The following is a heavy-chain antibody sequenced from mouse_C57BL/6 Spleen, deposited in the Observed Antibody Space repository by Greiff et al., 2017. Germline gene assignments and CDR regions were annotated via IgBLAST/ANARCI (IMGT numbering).Heavy chain of an antibody. CDR3: THNYYGSSYYFDY. J-gene: IGHJ2*01. CDR1: GYTFTDYE. Sequence: VQLQQSGAELVRPGASVTLSCKASGYTFTDYEMHWVKQTPVHGLEWIGAIDPETGGTAYNQKFKGKAILTADKSSSTAYMELRSLTSEDSAVYYCTHNYYGSSYYFDYWGQGTTLTVSS. V-gene: IGHV1-15*01. CDR2: IDPETGGT. D-gene: IGHD1-1*01.